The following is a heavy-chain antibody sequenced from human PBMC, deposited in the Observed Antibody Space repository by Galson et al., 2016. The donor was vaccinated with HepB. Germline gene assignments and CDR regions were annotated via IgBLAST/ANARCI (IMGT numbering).Heavy chain of an antibody. CDR3: VRDRWPYYFDY. CDR2: ISSDGSIT. J-gene: IGHJ4*02. D-gene: IGHD2-15*01. CDR1: RFTFSNYW. V-gene: IGHV3-74*01. Sequence: SLRLSCAASRFTFSNYWIHWVRQAPGKGLVWVSGISSDGSITTYADSVKGRFTISRDNAKNTLYLQMNSLRAEATAVYYCVRDRWPYYFDYWGQGILVTVSS.